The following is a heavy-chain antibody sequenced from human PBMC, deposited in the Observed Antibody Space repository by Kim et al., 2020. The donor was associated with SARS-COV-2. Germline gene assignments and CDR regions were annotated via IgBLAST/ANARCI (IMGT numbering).Heavy chain of an antibody. J-gene: IGHJ4*02. CDR1: GFTFSVYG. Sequence: GGSLRLSCAASGFTFSVYGMHWVRQAPGKGLEWVAVIRSDGRNKYYADSVKGRFTISRDNSKNMLFLQMNSLRAEDTALYYCANFESWGQGTLVTVSS. V-gene: IGHV3-33*06. CDR3: ANFES. CDR2: IRSDGRNK.